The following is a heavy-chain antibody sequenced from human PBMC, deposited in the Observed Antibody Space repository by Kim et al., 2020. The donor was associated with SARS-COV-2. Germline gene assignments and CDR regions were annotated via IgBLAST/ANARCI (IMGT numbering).Heavy chain of an antibody. J-gene: IGHJ3*01. CDR3: TTDPGDA. CDR2: IISEAAGGTT. CDR1: GVNFNNAW. V-gene: IGHV3-15*01. Sequence: GGSLRLSCVASGVNFNNAWMSWVRLAPGKGLEWVGRIISEAAGGTTAYAAPVRGRFTISRDDSEKTAYLEMDSLKIEDTAVYYCTTDPGDA.